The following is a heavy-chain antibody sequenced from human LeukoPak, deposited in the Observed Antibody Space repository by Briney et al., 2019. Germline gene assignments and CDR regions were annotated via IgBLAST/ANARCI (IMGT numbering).Heavy chain of an antibody. CDR2: INWKGVST. Sequence: PGGSLRLSCEASAFAFSSYYMHWVRQAPGKGLEWVSSINWKGVSTGYADSVKGRFTISRDNAKKSLYLQMNNLRAEDTALYYCARESYDILTGFLGFDVWSPGTMVTVSS. CDR1: AFAFSSYY. V-gene: IGHV3-20*04. J-gene: IGHJ3*01. CDR3: ARESYDILTGFLGFDV. D-gene: IGHD3-9*01.